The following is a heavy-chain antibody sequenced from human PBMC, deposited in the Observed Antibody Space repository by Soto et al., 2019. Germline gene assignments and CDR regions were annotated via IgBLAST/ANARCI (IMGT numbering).Heavy chain of an antibody. V-gene: IGHV4-61*01. D-gene: IGHD3-22*01. J-gene: IGHJ4*02. CDR1: GGSVSSGSYY. CDR3: ATMSSSGYPLDY. Sequence: QVQLQESGPGLVKPSETLSLTCIVSGGSVSSGSYYWSWIRQPPGKGLEWIGFIYYTGRTSYNPSPKSRVTISVGTSNTQFSLKLSSVTAADTAVYFCATMSSSGYPLDYWGRGTLVTVSS. CDR2: IYYTGRT.